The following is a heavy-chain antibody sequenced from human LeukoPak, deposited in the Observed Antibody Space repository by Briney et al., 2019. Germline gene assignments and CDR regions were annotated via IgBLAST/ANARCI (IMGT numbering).Heavy chain of an antibody. CDR2: ISYDGSNK. Sequence: PGGSLRLSCAASGFTFSSYAMHWVRQAPGKGLEWVAVISYDGSNKYYADSVKGRFTISRDNSKNTLYLQMNSLRAEDTAVYYCARAMLEMATIGSELDYWGQGTLVTVSS. CDR3: ARAMLEMATIGSELDY. D-gene: IGHD5-24*01. J-gene: IGHJ4*02. V-gene: IGHV3-30*04. CDR1: GFTFSSYA.